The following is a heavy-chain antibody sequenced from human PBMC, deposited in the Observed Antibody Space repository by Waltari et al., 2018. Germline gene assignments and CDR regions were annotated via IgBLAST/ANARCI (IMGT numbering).Heavy chain of an antibody. D-gene: IGHD1-1*01. Sequence: EVQLVASGGGLVKPGGSLRLSCAASGFTFSSYSMHWVRQAPGKGLGGGSSSSRSSSYIYYADAVKGRFTISRDNAENSLYLQMNSLRAEDSAVYYCARNGNWDFDYWGQGTLVTVSS. CDR2: SSRSSSYI. J-gene: IGHJ4*02. V-gene: IGHV3-21*01. CDR1: GFTFSSYS. CDR3: ARNGNWDFDY.